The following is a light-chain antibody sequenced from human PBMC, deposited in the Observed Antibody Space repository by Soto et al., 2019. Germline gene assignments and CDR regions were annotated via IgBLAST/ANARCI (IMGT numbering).Light chain of an antibody. Sequence: EVVLTQSPATLSLSPGERATLSCRASQSISTYLAWYQQKPGRSPRLLISDASNRATGIPARFSGSGTGTDFTLTISSLEPEDFVVYYCQQRSNWPPTFGQGT. J-gene: IGKJ2*01. CDR1: QSISTY. CDR3: QQRSNWPPT. V-gene: IGKV3-11*01. CDR2: DAS.